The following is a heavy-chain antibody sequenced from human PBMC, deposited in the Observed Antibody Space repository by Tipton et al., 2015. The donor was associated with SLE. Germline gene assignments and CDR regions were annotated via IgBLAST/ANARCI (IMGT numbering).Heavy chain of an antibody. D-gene: IGHD6-19*01. CDR2: INHSGKT. J-gene: IGHJ2*01. V-gene: IGHV4-34*01. Sequence: TLSLTCAVYGGSFSGYYWSWIRQPPGKGLEWIGEINHSGKTSYNPSLKSRVIMSVETSKKQFSLKLTSVTAADTAVYYCARGYKSGWDDYFDLWGRGTLVTVSS. CDR1: GGSFSGYY. CDR3: ARGYKSGWDDYFDL.